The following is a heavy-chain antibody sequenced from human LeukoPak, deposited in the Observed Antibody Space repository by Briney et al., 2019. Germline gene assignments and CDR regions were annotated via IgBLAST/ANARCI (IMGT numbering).Heavy chain of an antibody. J-gene: IGHJ4*02. Sequence: ASVKASCKASGYTFSGYYMHWVRQAPGQGLEWMGWINPKSGGTNYAQKFQGRVTMTRDTSISTAYMELSRLRSDDTAVYYCARGRYNYYDSSGYYIFDYWGQGTLVTVSS. CDR1: GYTFSGYY. V-gene: IGHV1-2*02. CDR3: ARGRYNYYDSSGYYIFDY. CDR2: INPKSGGT. D-gene: IGHD3-22*01.